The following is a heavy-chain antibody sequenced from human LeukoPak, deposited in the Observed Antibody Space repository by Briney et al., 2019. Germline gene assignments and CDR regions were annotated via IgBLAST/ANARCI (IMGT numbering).Heavy chain of an antibody. D-gene: IGHD3-16*01. V-gene: IGHV3-30*02. Sequence: PAGGSLRLSCAASRFIFSSYGFHWVRQAPGKGLEWVAFIRNDGSNKYYADSVKGRFTISRDKSKNTLYLQMNSLRAEDTAVYYCAKSPGGRHHNWGQGTLVTVSS. CDR3: AKSPGGRHHN. J-gene: IGHJ4*02. CDR2: IRNDGSNK. CDR1: RFIFSSYG.